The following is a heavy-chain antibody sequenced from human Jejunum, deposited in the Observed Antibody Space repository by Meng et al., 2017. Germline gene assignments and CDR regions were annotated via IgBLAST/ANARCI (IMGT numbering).Heavy chain of an antibody. J-gene: IGHJ6*02. CDR1: GYTFSDFY. CDR3: ATTNRSTLVSYYYGMDV. D-gene: IGHD1-26*01. CDR2: INPNSGGT. Sequence: ASVKVSCKTSGYTFSDFYIHWVRQAPGQGLEWVGRINPNSGGTDYAQKFQGRVTMTRDTSMSTAYMDLSRLTSVDAAVYYCATTNRSTLVSYYYGMDVWGQGTTVTVSS. V-gene: IGHV1-2*06.